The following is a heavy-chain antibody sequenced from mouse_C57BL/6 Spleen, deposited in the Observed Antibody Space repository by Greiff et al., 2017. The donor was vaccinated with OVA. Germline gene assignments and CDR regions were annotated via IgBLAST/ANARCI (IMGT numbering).Heavy chain of an antibody. CDR1: GFSLSTFGMG. J-gene: IGHJ1*03. CDR3: ARILYGSSYWYFDV. V-gene: IGHV8-8*01. Sequence: QVQLKESGPGILQPSQTLSLTCSFSGFSLSTFGMGVGWIRQPSGKGLEWLAHIWWDDDKYYNPALKSRLTISKDTSKNQVFLKIANVDTADTATYYCARILYGSSYWYFDVWGTGTTVTVSS. CDR2: IWWDDDK. D-gene: IGHD1-1*01.